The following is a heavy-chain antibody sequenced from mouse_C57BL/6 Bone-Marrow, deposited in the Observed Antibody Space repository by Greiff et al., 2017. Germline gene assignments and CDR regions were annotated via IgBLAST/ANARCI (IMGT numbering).Heavy chain of an antibody. Sequence: QVQLQQPGAELVRPGTSVKLSCKASGYTFTSYWMHWVKQRPGQGLEWIGVIDPSDSYTNYNQKFKGKATLTVDTSSSTAYMQLSSLTSEDSAVYYCARLVVFNLAWFAYWGQGTLVTVSA. D-gene: IGHD1-1*02. V-gene: IGHV1-59*01. CDR2: IDPSDSYT. CDR1: GYTFTSYW. J-gene: IGHJ3*01. CDR3: ARLVVFNLAWFAY.